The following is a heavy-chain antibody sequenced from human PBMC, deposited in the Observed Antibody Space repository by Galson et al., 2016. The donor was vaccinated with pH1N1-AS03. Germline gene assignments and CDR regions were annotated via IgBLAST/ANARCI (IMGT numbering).Heavy chain of an antibody. D-gene: IGHD3-10*01. CDR2: TSSSGSTK. Sequence: SLRLSCAASGFIFSEAYMSGIGQAPGKGLEWISHTSSSGSTKSYADSVKGGFAISGDNAKNSLYLQMNSLIPEDKAVYYCARELRWWSGERKVHYFDYWGQGTLVTVSP. J-gene: IGHJ4*02. V-gene: IGHV3-11*01. CDR1: GFIFSEAY. CDR3: ARELRWWSGERKVHYFDY.